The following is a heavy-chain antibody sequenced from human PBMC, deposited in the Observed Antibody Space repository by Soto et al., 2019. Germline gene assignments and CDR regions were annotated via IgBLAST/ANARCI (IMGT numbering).Heavy chain of an antibody. CDR2: IYKSGSTI. CDR3: AREDIVFVPAAMFGFYYYGMDV. V-gene: IGHV3-48*04. D-gene: IGHD2-2*01. J-gene: IGHJ6*02. Sequence: PGGSLRLSCAASGFTFSSYSMNWVRQAPGKGLEWVSYIYKSGSTIYYADSVKGRFTISRDNAKNSLYLQMNSLRAEDTAVYYCAREDIVFVPAAMFGFYYYGMDVWGQGTTVTVSS. CDR1: GFTFSSYS.